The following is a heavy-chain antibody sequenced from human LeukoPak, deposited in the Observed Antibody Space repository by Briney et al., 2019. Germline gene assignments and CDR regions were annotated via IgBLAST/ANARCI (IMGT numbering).Heavy chain of an antibody. CDR2: IYYSGST. D-gene: IGHD6-19*01. CDR3: ARAQWLSPFDC. J-gene: IGHJ4*02. CDR1: GGSISSYY. V-gene: IGHV4-59*08. Sequence: SETLSLTCTVSGGSISSYYWSWIRQPPGKGLEWIGYIYYSGSTNYNPSLKSRVTISVDTSKNQFSLKLSSVTAADTAVYYCARAQWLSPFDCWGQGILVTVSS.